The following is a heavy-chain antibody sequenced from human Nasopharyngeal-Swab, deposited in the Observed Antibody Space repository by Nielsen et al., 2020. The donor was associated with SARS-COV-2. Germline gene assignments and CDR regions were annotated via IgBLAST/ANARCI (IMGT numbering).Heavy chain of an antibody. CDR1: GYSLTSYW. V-gene: IGHV5-51*01. CDR2: IYPGDSDT. Sequence: GESVKISWKGSGYSLTSYWNGWVRQMPGKGLEWMGIIYPGDSDTRYSPSFQGQVTISADKSISTAYLQWSSLKASDTAMYYCARSITSSCWYLYGMDVWGQGTTVTVSS. CDR3: ARSITSSCWYLYGMDV. J-gene: IGHJ6*02. D-gene: IGHD6-13*01.